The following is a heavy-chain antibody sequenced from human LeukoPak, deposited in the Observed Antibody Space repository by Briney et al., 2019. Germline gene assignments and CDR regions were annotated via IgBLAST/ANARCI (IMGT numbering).Heavy chain of an antibody. CDR3: AKYPGLVNY. CDR1: GFPFSTYN. V-gene: IGHV3-23*01. D-gene: IGHD3-9*01. CDR2: ISGSGGST. Sequence: GGSLRLSCAASGFPFSTYNMNWVRQAPGKGLEWVSAISGSGGSTYYADSVKGRFTISRDNSKNTLYLQMNSLRAEDTAVYYCAKYPGLVNYWGQGTLVTVSS. J-gene: IGHJ4*02.